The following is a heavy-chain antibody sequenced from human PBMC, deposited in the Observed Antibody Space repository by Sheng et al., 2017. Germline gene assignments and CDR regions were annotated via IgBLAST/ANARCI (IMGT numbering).Heavy chain of an antibody. D-gene: IGHD1-26*01. CDR1: GFSLGGYW. V-gene: IGHV3-7*01. CDR3: ARHFSGSDAFDI. CDR2: IKQNGNEK. J-gene: IGHJ3*02. Sequence: EVQLVESGGDLVQPGGSLRLSCAASGFSLGGYWMTWVRQAPGKGLEWVANIKQNGNEKYYVDSVKGRFTISRDNAKNSLYLQMNSLRAEDTALYYCARHFSGSDAFDIWGQGTMVTVSS.